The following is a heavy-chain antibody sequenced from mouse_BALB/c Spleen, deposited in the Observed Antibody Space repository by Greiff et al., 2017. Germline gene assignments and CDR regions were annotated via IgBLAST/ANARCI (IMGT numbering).Heavy chain of an antibody. D-gene: IGHD3-1*01. CDR2: IWGDGST. V-gene: IGHV2-6-7*01. CDR3: ARDQGQLGLHSFAY. Sequence: VKLVESGPGLVAPSQSLSIRCTVSGFSLTGYGVNWVRQPPGKGLEWLGMIWGDGSTDYNSALKSRLSISKDNSKSQVFLKMNSLQTDDTARYYCARDQGQLGLHSFAYWGQGTLVTVSA. CDR1: GFSLTGYG. J-gene: IGHJ3*01.